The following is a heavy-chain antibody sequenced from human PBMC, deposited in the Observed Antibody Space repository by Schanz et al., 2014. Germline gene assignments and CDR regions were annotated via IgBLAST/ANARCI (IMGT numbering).Heavy chain of an antibody. J-gene: IGHJ4*02. CDR3: AREGTGAVRGYFDY. V-gene: IGHV4-31*03. Sequence: QVQLPESGPGLVKPSQTLSLTCTVSGASITSGGHYWTWIRQVPGKGLEGIGCIDDTWGPKNNSPQKARVIVSLDASTNQFSLKLSFVTAADTAVYYCAREGTGAVRGYFDYWGQGALVTVSS. CDR2: IDDTWGP. D-gene: IGHD6-13*01. CDR1: GASITSGGHY.